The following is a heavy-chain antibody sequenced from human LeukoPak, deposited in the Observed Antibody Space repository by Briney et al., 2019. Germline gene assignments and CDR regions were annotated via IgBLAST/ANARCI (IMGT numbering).Heavy chain of an antibody. CDR1: GGSISSSSYY. Sequence: PSETLSLTCTVSGGSISSSSYYWGWIRQPPGKGLEWIGSIYYSGSTYYNPSLKSRVTISVDTSKNQFSLKLSSVTAADTAVYYCASPYYDILTGGDYWGQGTLVTVSS. J-gene: IGHJ4*02. D-gene: IGHD3-9*01. V-gene: IGHV4-39*07. CDR3: ASPYYDILTGGDY. CDR2: IYYSGST.